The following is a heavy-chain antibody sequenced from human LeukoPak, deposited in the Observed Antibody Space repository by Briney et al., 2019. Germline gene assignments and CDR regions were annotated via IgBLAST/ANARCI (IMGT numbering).Heavy chain of an antibody. V-gene: IGHV3-23*01. D-gene: IGHD1-26*01. Sequence: GGSLRLSCAASRFTFSSYVMTWVRQAPGKGLEWVSSISASGGTTYYADSVKGRFTISRDNSKNTVYMQMNSLRAEDTAVYYCAKRKVATEYYFDYWGQGTLVTVSS. CDR3: AKRKVATEYYFDY. CDR2: ISASGGTT. CDR1: RFTFSSYV. J-gene: IGHJ4*02.